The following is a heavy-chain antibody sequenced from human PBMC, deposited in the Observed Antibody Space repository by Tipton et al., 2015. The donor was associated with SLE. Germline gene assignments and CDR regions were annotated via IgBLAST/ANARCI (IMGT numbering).Heavy chain of an antibody. Sequence: LRLSCAVYGGSFSGYYWSWIRQPPGKGLEWIGEINHSGSTNYNPSLKSRVTISVDTSKNQFSLRLSSVTAADTAVYYCARDNDRTSSYDSWGQGILVTVSS. D-gene: IGHD1-1*01. CDR3: ARDNDRTSSYDS. CDR2: INHSGST. CDR1: GGSFSGYY. J-gene: IGHJ4*02. V-gene: IGHV4-34*01.